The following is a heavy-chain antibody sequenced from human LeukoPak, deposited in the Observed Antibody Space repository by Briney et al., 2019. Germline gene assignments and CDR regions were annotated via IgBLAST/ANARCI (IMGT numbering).Heavy chain of an antibody. D-gene: IGHD4-11*01. Sequence: SETLSLTCTVSGGSISSYYWSWIRQPPGKGLEWIGYIYYSGSTNYNPSLKSRVTISVDTSKNQFSLKLSSVTAADTAVYYCAGERVTRGNFDYWGQGTLVTVSS. CDR1: GGSISSYY. J-gene: IGHJ4*02. CDR2: IYYSGST. V-gene: IGHV4-59*01. CDR3: AGERVTRGNFDY.